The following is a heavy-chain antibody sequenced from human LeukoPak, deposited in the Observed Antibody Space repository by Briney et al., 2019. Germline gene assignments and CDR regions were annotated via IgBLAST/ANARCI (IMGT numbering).Heavy chain of an antibody. Sequence: SETLSLTCTVSGGSISSSSYYWGWIRQPPGKGLEWIGSIYYSGSTYYNPSLKSRVTISVDTSKNQFFLKLSSVTAADTAVYYCARDLQYCSGGSCSVFDYWGQGTLVTVSS. V-gene: IGHV4-39*07. J-gene: IGHJ4*02. CDR1: GGSISSSSYY. CDR2: IYYSGST. D-gene: IGHD2-15*01. CDR3: ARDLQYCSGGSCSVFDY.